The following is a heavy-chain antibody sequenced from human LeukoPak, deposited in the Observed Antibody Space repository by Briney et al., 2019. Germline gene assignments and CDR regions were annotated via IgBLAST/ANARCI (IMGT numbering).Heavy chain of an antibody. CDR1: GFTFSSYA. Sequence: GRSLRLSCAASGFTFSSYAMHWVRQAPGKGLEWVAVISYDGSNKYYADSVKGRFTISRDNSKNTLYLQMNSLRAEDTAVYYCARDAWELLRTSRPRSSNAYDIWGQGTMVTVSS. CDR2: ISYDGSNK. CDR3: ARDAWELLRTSRPRSSNAYDI. D-gene: IGHD1-26*01. J-gene: IGHJ3*02. V-gene: IGHV3-30*01.